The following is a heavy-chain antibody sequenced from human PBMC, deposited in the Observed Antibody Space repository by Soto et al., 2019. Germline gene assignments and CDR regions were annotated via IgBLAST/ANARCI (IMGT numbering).Heavy chain of an antibody. CDR1: GFTFSSYS. CDR3: ARAPGGITIFGVVISPYYFDY. Sequence: PGGSLRLSCAASGFTFSSYSMNWVRQAPGKGLEWVSSISSSSSYIYYADSVKGRFTISRDNAKNSLYLQMNSLRAEDTAVYYCARAPGGITIFGVVISPYYFDYWGQGTLVTVSS. J-gene: IGHJ4*02. V-gene: IGHV3-21*01. CDR2: ISSSSSYI. D-gene: IGHD3-3*01.